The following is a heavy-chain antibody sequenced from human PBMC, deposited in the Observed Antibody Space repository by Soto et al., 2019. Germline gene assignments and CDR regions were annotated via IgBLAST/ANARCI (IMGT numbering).Heavy chain of an antibody. CDR2: IWYDGSNK. V-gene: IGHV3-33*01. CDR3: ARDWYGDYESYFDY. D-gene: IGHD4-17*01. CDR1: GFTFSSYG. Sequence: GGSLRLSCAASGFTFSSYGMHWVRQAPGKGLEWVAVIWYDGSNKYYADSVKGRFTISRDNSKNTLYLQMNSLRAEDTAVYYCARDWYGDYESYFDYWGQGTLVTVSS. J-gene: IGHJ4*02.